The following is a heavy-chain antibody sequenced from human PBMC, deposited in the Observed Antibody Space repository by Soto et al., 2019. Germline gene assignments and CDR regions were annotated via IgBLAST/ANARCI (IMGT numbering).Heavy chain of an antibody. CDR3: ARSVGYCSGGSCSFFDY. CDR2: IIPILGIA. CDR1: GGTFSSYT. D-gene: IGHD2-15*01. J-gene: IGHJ4*02. Sequence: SVNVSCKASGGTFSSYTISWVRQAPGQGLEWMGRIIPILGIANYAQKFQGRVTITADKSTSTAYMELSSLRSEDTAVYYCARSVGYCSGGSCSFFDYWGQGTLVTVSS. V-gene: IGHV1-69*02.